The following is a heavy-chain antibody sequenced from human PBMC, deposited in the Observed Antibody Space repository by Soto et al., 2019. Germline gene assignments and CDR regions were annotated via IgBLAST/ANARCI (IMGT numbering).Heavy chain of an antibody. D-gene: IGHD2-8*01. CDR3: ARGRYCTNGVCYTGVQN. V-gene: IGHV1-8*01. CDR1: GYPFTSYD. J-gene: IGHJ1*01. CDR2: MNPNSGNT. Sequence: ASVKVSCKASGYPFTSYDMNWVRQATGQGLEWMGWMNPNSGNTGYAQKFQGRVTMTRNTSISTAYMELSSLRSEDTAVYYCARGRYCTNGVCYTGVQNWGQGTLVTVSS.